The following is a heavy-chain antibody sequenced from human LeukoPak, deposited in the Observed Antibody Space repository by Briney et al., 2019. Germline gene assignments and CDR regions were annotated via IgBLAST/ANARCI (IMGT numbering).Heavy chain of an antibody. V-gene: IGHV4-59*08. CDR1: GGSISSYY. J-gene: IGHJ4*02. CDR3: ARLFHYDYVWXSXRXSYYXDY. CDR2: IYYSGST. D-gene: IGHD3-16*02. Sequence: SETLSLTCTVSGGSISSYYWSWIRQPPGKGLEWIGYIYYSGSTNYNPSLKSRVTISVDTSKNQFSLKLSSVTAADTAVYYCARLFHYDYVWXSXRXSYYXDYWGQGTLVTVSS.